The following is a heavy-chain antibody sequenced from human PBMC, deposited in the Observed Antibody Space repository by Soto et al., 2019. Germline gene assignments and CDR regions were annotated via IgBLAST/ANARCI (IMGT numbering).Heavy chain of an antibody. V-gene: IGHV1-3*01. CDR1: GYTFTSYA. Sequence: QVQLVQSGAEVKKPGASVKVSCKASGYTFTSYAMHWVRQAPGQRLEWMGWINAGNGNTKYSQKFQRRGTITRDTSASTAYMELSRLRSEDTAVYYCARDLGGWPDYWGQGTLVTVSS. D-gene: IGHD2-15*01. CDR3: ARDLGGWPDY. CDR2: INAGNGNT. J-gene: IGHJ4*02.